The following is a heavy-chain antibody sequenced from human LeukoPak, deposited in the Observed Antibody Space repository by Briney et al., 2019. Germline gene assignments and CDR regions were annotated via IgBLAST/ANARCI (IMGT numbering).Heavy chain of an antibody. Sequence: GGSLTRPCAASGFTFDDYAMHWVRQAPGKGLEWVSGISWNSGSIGYADSVKGRFTISRDNAKNSLYLQMNSLRAEDTALYYCARVYAPSYYYYYMDVWGKGTKVIVS. J-gene: IGHJ6*03. CDR2: ISWNSGSI. V-gene: IGHV3-9*01. CDR3: ARVYAPSYYYYYMDV. CDR1: GFTFDDYA. D-gene: IGHD2-8*01.